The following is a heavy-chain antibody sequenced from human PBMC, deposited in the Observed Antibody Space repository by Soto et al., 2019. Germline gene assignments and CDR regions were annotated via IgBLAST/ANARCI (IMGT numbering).Heavy chain of an antibody. CDR2: ISGTGGSI. J-gene: IGHJ4*02. CDR1: GFTLSSYA. V-gene: IGHV3-23*01. Sequence: EVQLLESGGGLVQPGGSLRLSCGASGFTLSSYAMSWVRQAPGKGLEWVSGISGTGGSINYADSMKGRFTISRDNSKNTLYLQMNSLRAEDTAVYYCARAGFTMVRGVFITAGFFDYWGQGTLVTVSS. CDR3: ARAGFTMVRGVFITAGFFDY. D-gene: IGHD3-10*01.